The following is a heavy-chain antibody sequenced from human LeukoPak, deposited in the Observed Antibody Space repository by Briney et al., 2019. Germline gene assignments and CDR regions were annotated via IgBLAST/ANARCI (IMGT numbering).Heavy chain of an antibody. D-gene: IGHD6-13*01. CDR1: GGSISSYY. CDR3: ARALGGSSWEIDAFDI. Sequence: SETLSLTCTVSGGSISSYYWSWIRQPPGKGLEWIGYIYYSGSTNYNPSLKGRVTISVDTSKNQFSLKLSSVTAADTAVYYCARALGGSSWEIDAFDIRGQGTMVTVSS. CDR2: IYYSGST. V-gene: IGHV4-59*01. J-gene: IGHJ3*02.